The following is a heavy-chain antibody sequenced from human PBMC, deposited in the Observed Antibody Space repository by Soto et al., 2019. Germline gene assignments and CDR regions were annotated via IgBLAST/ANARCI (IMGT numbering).Heavy chain of an antibody. Sequence: ASVKVSCKASGYTFTGYYMHWVRQAPGQGLEWMGWINPNSGGTNYAQKFQGWVTMTRDTSISTAYMELSRLRSDDTAVYYCARGSFGSGYNWFGPWGQGTLVTVSS. D-gene: IGHD3-10*01. CDR2: INPNSGGT. CDR3: ARGSFGSGYNWFGP. J-gene: IGHJ5*02. V-gene: IGHV1-2*04. CDR1: GYTFTGYY.